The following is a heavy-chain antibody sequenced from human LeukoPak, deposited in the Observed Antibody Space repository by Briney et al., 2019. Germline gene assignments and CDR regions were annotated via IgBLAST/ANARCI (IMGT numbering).Heavy chain of an antibody. CDR3: TRAKVVVAATKRTNWFDP. CDR2: IRSKAYGGTT. V-gene: IGHV3-49*03. CDR1: GFTLGDYA. J-gene: IGHJ5*02. Sequence: PGGSLRLSCTASGFTLGDYAMSWFRQAPGKGLEWVGFIRSKAYGGTTEYAASVKGRFTISRDDSKSIAYLQMNSLKTEDTAVYYCTRAKVVVAATKRTNWFDPWGQGTLVTVSS. D-gene: IGHD2-15*01.